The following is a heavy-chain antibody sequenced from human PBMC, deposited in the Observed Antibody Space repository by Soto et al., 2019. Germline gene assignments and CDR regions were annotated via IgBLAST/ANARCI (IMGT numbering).Heavy chain of an antibody. D-gene: IGHD2-2*01. CDR1: GYTFSNYG. Sequence: ASVKVSCKTSGYTFSNYGITWVRQAPGQPLEWLGWISLYSDGTNYAQKFQGRVSMTTDTSTTTAYMELRSLRSDDTAVYYCARVVPGAEAWFGPWGPGALVTVSS. CDR2: ISLYSDGT. CDR3: ARVVPGAEAWFGP. V-gene: IGHV1-18*01. J-gene: IGHJ5*02.